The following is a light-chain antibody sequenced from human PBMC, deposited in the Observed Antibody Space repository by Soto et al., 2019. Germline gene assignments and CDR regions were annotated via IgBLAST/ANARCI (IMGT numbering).Light chain of an antibody. CDR3: QQYNNWPPLYT. V-gene: IGKV3-15*01. CDR2: GAS. J-gene: IGKJ2*01. Sequence: IVMTQSPATLSVYPGERATLSCRASQNVNNNLAWYQQKPGQAPRLLIYGASSRATDIPARFSGSGSGTEFTLTITSLQSEDFAVYFCQQYNNWPPLYTFGQGTKLEIK. CDR1: QNVNNN.